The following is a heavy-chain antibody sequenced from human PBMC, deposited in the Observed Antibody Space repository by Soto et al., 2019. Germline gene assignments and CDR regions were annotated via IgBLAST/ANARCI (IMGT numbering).Heavy chain of an antibody. CDR3: ARVESGSSSWYWGRNYYYYYGMDV. V-gene: IGHV4-31*03. J-gene: IGHJ6*02. Sequence: KASETLSLTCTVSGGSISSGGYYWSWIRQHPGKGLEWIGYIYYSGSTYYNPSLKSRVTISVDTSKNQFSLKLSSVTAADTAVYYCARVESGSSSWYWGRNYYYYYGMDVWGQGTTVTVSS. CDR1: GGSISSGGYY. D-gene: IGHD6-13*01. CDR2: IYYSGST.